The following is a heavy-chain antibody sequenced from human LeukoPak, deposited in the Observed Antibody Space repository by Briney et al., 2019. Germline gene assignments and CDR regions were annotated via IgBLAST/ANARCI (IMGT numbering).Heavy chain of an antibody. CDR3: ARSGGSGTYYDGSFDY. V-gene: IGHV4-4*07. CDR1: GGSITSCY. CDR2: IYTSGST. J-gene: IGHJ4*02. D-gene: IGHD1-26*01. Sequence: SETLSLTCTVSGGSITSCYWSWIRQAAGKGLEWIWRIYTSGSTNYNPSLKSRVTMSVDTSKNQFSLTLNSVTAEDTAVYYCARSGGSGTYYDGSFDYWGQGTLVTVSS.